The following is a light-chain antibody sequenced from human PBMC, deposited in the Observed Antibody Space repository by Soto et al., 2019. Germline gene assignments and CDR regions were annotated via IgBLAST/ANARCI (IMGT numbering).Light chain of an antibody. V-gene: IGKV1-5*01. CDR3: QQYNSYSPT. CDR2: DAS. CDR1: QSISSW. Sequence: GDRVTITCRASQSISSWWAWYQQKPGKAPKLLIYDASSLESGVPSRFSGSGSGTEFTLTISSLQPDDFATYYCQQYNSYSPTFGQGTKVEIK. J-gene: IGKJ1*01.